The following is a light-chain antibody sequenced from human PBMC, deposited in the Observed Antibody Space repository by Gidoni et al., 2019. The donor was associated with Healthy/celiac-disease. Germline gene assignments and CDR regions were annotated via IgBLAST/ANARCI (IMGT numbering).Light chain of an antibody. Sequence: DIQMTQSPSSLSASVGDRVTITCRASQSISSYLNWYQQKPGKAPKLLIYAASSLQIGVPSRFSGSGSGTEFTLTISSLQPEDFATYYCQQRYSTPQTFXQXTKVEIK. CDR3: QQRYSTPQT. J-gene: IGKJ1*01. V-gene: IGKV1-39*01. CDR1: QSISSY. CDR2: AAS.